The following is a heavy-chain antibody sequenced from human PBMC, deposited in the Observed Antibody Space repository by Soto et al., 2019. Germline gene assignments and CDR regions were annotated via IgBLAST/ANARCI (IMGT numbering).Heavy chain of an antibody. CDR3: ARDRERDGIWTLDS. Sequence: PGGSLRLSCAASGFTLGKYTMGWVRQAPGKGLEWVAESYSTGGTEYADSVKGRFTISRDNSKNTLFLQMNSLGVEDTALYYCARDRERDGIWTLDSWGQGTLVTVSS. V-gene: IGHV3-23*01. D-gene: IGHD3-9*01. CDR1: GFTLGKYT. J-gene: IGHJ4*02. CDR2: SYSTGGT.